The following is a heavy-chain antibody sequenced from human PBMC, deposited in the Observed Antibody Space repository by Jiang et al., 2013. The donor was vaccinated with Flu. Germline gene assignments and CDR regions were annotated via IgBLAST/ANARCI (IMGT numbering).Heavy chain of an antibody. J-gene: IGHJ4*02. Sequence: GSGLVKPSETLSLTCTVSGDSISSSSYYWGWIRQPPGKGLEWIGTIYYSGSTYYNPSLKSRVTISVDTSKNQFSLKLSSVTAADTSVFYCAIFRRVGAPKYYFDYWGQGTLVTVSS. D-gene: IGHD1-26*01. CDR3: AIFRRVGAPKYYFDY. CDR2: IYYSGST. CDR1: GDSISSSSYY. V-gene: IGHV4-39*01.